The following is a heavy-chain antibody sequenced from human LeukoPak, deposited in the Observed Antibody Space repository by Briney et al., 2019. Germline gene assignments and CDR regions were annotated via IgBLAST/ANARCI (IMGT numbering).Heavy chain of an antibody. CDR1: GGSISSGGYS. J-gene: IGHJ4*02. CDR2: IYHSGST. D-gene: IGHD1-26*01. Sequence: SETLSLTCAVSGGSISSGGYSWSWIRQPPGKGLEWIGYIYHSGSTYYNPSLKSRVTISVDRSKNQFSLKLSSVTAAGTAVYYCAGGVGLKDWGQGTLVTVSS. CDR3: AGGVGLKD. V-gene: IGHV4-30-2*01.